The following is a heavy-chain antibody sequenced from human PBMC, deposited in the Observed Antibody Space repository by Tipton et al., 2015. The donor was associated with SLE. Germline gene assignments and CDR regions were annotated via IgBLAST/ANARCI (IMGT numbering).Heavy chain of an antibody. V-gene: IGHV4-34*01. CDR1: GGSFSGYY. Sequence: LRLSCAVYGGSFSGYYWSWIRQPPGKGLEWIGEINHRGSINYNPSLKSRVTISVDRSKKQFSLKLRSVTAADTAVYYCAGCGGGSCYAYWGRGTPVTVSS. CDR2: INHRGSI. D-gene: IGHD2-15*01. J-gene: IGHJ4*02. CDR3: AGCGGGSCYAY.